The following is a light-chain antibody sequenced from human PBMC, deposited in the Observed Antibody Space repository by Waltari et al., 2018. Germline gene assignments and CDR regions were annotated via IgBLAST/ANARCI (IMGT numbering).Light chain of an antibody. V-gene: IGLV1-44*01. CDR1: TSHIGRNT. Sequence: QSVLTQPPSASGTPGQRVTISCSGSTSHIGRNTVNWYQQLPGTAPKLLIYSNNQRPSGVPDRFSGSKSGTSASLAISGLQSEDEADYYCAAWDVSLNGRVFGGGTKLTVL. CDR2: SNN. J-gene: IGLJ3*02. CDR3: AAWDVSLNGRV.